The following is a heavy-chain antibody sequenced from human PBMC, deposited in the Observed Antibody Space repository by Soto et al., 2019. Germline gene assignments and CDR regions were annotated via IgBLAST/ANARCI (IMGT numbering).Heavy chain of an antibody. D-gene: IGHD4-17*01. J-gene: IGHJ5*02. V-gene: IGHV3-23*01. CDR2: ISGSGGST. CDR3: ANSSGDYVGLFDP. CDR1: GFTFSSYA. Sequence: GESLKISCAASGFTFSSYAMSWVRQAPGKGLEWVSAISGSGGSTYYADSVKGRFTISRDNSKNTLYLQMNSLRAEDTAVYYCANSSGDYVGLFDPWGQGTLVTVSS.